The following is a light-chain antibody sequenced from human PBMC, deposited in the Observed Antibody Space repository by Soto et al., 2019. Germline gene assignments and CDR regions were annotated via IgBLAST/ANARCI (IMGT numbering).Light chain of an antibody. CDR1: QSISSY. J-gene: IGKJ3*01. CDR3: QQSYSTPFT. V-gene: IGKV1-39*01. CDR2: AAS. Sequence: DIQMTQSPSSLSASVGDRVTITCRASQSISSYLNWYQQKPGKAPKLLIYAASSLQSGVPSRFSGSGSGTDFTLTISSLQPEDFATYYCQQSYSTPFTFGTGTKVD.